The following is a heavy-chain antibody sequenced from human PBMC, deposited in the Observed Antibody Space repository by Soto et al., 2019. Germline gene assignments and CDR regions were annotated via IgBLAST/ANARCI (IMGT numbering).Heavy chain of an antibody. Sequence: ASVKVSCKASGYSFTDYHIHWVRQAPGQGLEWLGRINPKSGGTSTAQKFQGWVTMTRDRSISTVYMELTRLRAEDTAVYYCARDNPYSSSPGDYYYGMDVWGQGTTVTVSS. D-gene: IGHD6-6*01. V-gene: IGHV1-2*04. CDR3: ARDNPYSSSPGDYYYGMDV. CDR2: INPKSGGT. CDR1: GYSFTDYH. J-gene: IGHJ6*02.